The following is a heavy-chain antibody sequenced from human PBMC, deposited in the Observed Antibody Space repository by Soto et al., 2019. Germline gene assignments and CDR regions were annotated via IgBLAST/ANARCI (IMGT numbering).Heavy chain of an antibody. CDR1: GGSISSGDYY. CDR3: ARGAWQDYYYYYGMDV. CDR2: IYYGGST. J-gene: IGHJ6*02. V-gene: IGHV4-30-4*01. Sequence: SETLSLTCTVSGGSISSGDYYWSWIRQPPGKGLEWIGYIYYGGSTYYNPSLKSRVTISVDTSKNQFSLKLSSVTAADTAVYYCARGAWQDYYYYYGMDVWGQGTTVTVSS.